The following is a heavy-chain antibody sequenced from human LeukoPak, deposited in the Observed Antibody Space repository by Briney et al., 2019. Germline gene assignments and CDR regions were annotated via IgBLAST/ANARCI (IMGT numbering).Heavy chain of an antibody. CDR3: ARLEEDSRGSPIDY. CDR2: INHSGST. J-gene: IGHJ4*02. D-gene: IGHD3-22*01. V-gene: IGHV4-34*01. CDR1: GGSFSGYY. Sequence: PSETLSLTCAVYGGSFSGYYWSWIRQPPGKGLEWIGEINHSGSTNYNPSLKSRVTISVDTSKNQFSLKLSSVTAADTAVYYCARLEEDSRGSPIDYWGQGTLVTVSS.